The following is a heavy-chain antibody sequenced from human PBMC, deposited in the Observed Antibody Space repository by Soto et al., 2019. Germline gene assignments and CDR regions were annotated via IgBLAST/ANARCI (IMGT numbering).Heavy chain of an antibody. CDR1: GFMSRSYA. CDR3: ARVASSSSWHIPHFDQ. Sequence: SLRLSCAASGFMSRSYAMHWVRQAPGKGLEWVAGIWYDGSTKYYGDSVKGRYSISRDNSKNMLDLQMNSLRAEDTAVYYCARVASSSSWHIPHFDQWGQGTLVTVSS. D-gene: IGHD6-13*01. V-gene: IGHV3-33*01. CDR2: IWYDGSTK. J-gene: IGHJ4*02.